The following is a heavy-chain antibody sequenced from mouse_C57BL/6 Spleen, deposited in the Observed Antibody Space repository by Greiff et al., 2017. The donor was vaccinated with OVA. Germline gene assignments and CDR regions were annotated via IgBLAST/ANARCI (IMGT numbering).Heavy chain of an antibody. V-gene: IGHV1-69*01. D-gene: IGHD1-1*01. CDR3: ARGDYGFYYFDY. Sequence: VQLQQPGAELVMPGASVKLSCKASGYTFTSYWMHWVKQRPGQGLEWIGEIDPSDSYTNYNQKFKGKSTLTVDKSSSTAYMQLSSLTSEDSAVYYCARGDYGFYYFDYWGQGTTLTVSS. J-gene: IGHJ2*01. CDR2: IDPSDSYT. CDR1: GYTFTSYW.